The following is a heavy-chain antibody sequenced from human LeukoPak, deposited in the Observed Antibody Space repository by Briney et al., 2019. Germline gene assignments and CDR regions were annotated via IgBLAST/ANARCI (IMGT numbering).Heavy chain of an antibody. J-gene: IGHJ5*02. CDR3: AKDTLAARFSWFDP. Sequence: GGSLRLSCAASGFTFDDYAMPWVRQAPGKGLEWVSGISWNSGSIGYADSVKGRFTISRDNAKNSLYLQMNSLRAEDTALYYCAKDTLAARFSWFDPWGQGTLVTVSS. CDR2: ISWNSGSI. CDR1: GFTFDDYA. V-gene: IGHV3-9*01. D-gene: IGHD5-18*01.